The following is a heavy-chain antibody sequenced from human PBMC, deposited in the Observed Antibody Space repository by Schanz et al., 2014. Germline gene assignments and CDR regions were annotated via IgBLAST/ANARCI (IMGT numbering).Heavy chain of an antibody. D-gene: IGHD5-12*01. Sequence: DVQLVESGGTLVQPGGSLIISCAASGFTFSSYWMVWLRQAPGKGLEWVANIEGDGTRTYYVDSVKGRFTVSRDNSKNTVYLHMNSLRDEDTAVYYCAKDMNREATAPESWGQGTLVVVSS. CDR2: IEGDGTRT. CDR1: GFTFSSYW. J-gene: IGHJ5*02. CDR3: AKDMNREATAPES. V-gene: IGHV3-7*03.